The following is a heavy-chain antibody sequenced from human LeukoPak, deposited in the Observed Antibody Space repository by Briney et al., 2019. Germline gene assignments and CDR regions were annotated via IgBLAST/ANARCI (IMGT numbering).Heavy chain of an antibody. Sequence: GGSLRLSCVASGFSFRDYWIHWVRPVPGGGLVWVARINIEGTIISYADSVKGRFTISKDDAKNTLYLQMNSLRVEDTAIYYCVRALGDAWGQGTLVTVSS. CDR3: VRALGDA. CDR1: GFSFRDYW. J-gene: IGHJ5*02. V-gene: IGHV3-74*01. CDR2: INIEGTII. D-gene: IGHD7-27*01.